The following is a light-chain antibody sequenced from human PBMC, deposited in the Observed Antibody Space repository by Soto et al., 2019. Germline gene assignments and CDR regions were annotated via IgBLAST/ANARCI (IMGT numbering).Light chain of an antibody. CDR3: QKYNSAPWT. J-gene: IGKJ1*01. Sequence: DSEMTQSPCSLSASVCNRFTFSGQASQGISNYLAWYQQKPGKVPNLLIYAASALQSGVPSRYSGSGSGTDFTLTISRLQPEDVATYYCQKYNSAPWTFGQGTKVDI. CDR1: QGISNY. CDR2: AAS. V-gene: IGKV1-27*01.